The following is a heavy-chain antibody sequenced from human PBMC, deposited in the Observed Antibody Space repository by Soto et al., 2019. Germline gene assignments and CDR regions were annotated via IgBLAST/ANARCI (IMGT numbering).Heavy chain of an antibody. CDR1: GFIFSDYY. CDR3: ARAPGAVNSYAGVDV. Sequence: XESLQLSCVASGFIFSDYYMAWIRRAPGKGLEWVSYISDGGSYTNHGNSVRGRVSVSRDDARNSLYLQIKNLRVEDTGVYYCARAPGAVNSYAGVDVWGQGTTVTVSS. V-gene: IGHV3-11*05. CDR2: ISDGGSYT. J-gene: IGHJ6*02. D-gene: IGHD6-19*01.